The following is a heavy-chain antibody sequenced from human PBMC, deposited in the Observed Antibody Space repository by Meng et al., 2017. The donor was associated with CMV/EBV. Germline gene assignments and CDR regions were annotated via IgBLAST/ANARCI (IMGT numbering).Heavy chain of an antibody. CDR3: TRAPADYYDSSGYYQAPDY. D-gene: IGHD3-22*01. J-gene: IGHJ4*02. CDR2: IRSKAYGGTT. Sequence: GESLKISCTASGFTFGDYAMSWVRQAPGKGLEWVGFIRSKAYGGTTEYAASVKGRFTISRDDSKSIAYLQMNSLKTEDTAVHYCTRAPADYYDSSGYYQAPDYWGQGTLVTVSS. V-gene: IGHV3-49*04. CDR1: GFTFGDYA.